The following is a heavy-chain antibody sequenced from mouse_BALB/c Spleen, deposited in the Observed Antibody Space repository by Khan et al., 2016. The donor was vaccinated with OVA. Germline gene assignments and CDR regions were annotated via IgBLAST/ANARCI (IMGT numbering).Heavy chain of an antibody. Sequence: QIQLVQSGPELKKPGETVKISCKASGYTFTNYGMNWVKQSPGKTLKWMGWINTYTGEPTYADDFTGRFAFSLETSASTAYLQINNLQNEDTATYYGTRPPYFASTLANWGQGTSVTVSS. CDR2: INTYTGEP. CDR1: GYTFTNYG. J-gene: IGHJ4*01. D-gene: IGHD2-10*01. V-gene: IGHV9-3-1*01. CDR3: TRPPYFASTLAN.